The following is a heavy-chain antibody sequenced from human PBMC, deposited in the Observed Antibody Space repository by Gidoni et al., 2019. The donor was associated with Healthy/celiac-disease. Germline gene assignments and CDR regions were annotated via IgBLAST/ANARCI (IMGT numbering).Heavy chain of an antibody. CDR2: ISYDGSNK. D-gene: IGHD6-19*01. J-gene: IGHJ4*02. Sequence: QVQLVESGGGVVQPGRSLRLSCAASGFTLSSYGMHWVRQAPGKGLEWVAVISYDGSNKYYADSVKGRFTISRDNSKNTLYLQMNSLRAEDTAVYYCAKEPIAVAGLVDYWGQGTLVTVSS. V-gene: IGHV3-30*18. CDR3: AKEPIAVAGLVDY. CDR1: GFTLSSYG.